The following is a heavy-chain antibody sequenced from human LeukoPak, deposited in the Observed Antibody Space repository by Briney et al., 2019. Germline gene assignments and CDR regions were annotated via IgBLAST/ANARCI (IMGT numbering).Heavy chain of an antibody. V-gene: IGHV1-3*01. J-gene: IGHJ4*02. Sequence: ASVKVSCKASGYTFTSYAMHWVRQAPGQRLEWMGWINAGNGNTKYSQKFQGRVTITRDTSASTAYMELSSLRSEDTAVYYCARPMPGAGSYFHFFDYWGQGTLVTVSS. CDR3: ARPMPGAGSYFHFFDY. CDR1: GYTFTSYA. CDR2: INAGNGNT. D-gene: IGHD3-10*01.